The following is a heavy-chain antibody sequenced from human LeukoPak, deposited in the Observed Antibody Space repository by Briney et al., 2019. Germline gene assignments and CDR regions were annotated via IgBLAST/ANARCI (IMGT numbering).Heavy chain of an antibody. CDR3: ARSLSTAGIDY. CDR1: GHSMISDYY. Sequence: SETLSLTCGVSGHSMISDYYWGWIRQPPGKGLEWIGSIYHSGSTYYNPSLKSRVTISVDTSKNHFSLTLRSVTAADTAVYYCARSLSTAGIDYWGQGTLVTVSS. J-gene: IGHJ4*02. V-gene: IGHV4-38-2*01. D-gene: IGHD2-2*01. CDR2: IYHSGST.